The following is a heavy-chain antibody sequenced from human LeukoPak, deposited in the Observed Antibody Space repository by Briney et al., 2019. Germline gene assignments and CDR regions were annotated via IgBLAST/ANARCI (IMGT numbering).Heavy chain of an antibody. J-gene: IGHJ4*02. CDR2: IIPIFGTA. Sequence: SVKVSCKASGGTFISYAISWVRQAPGQGLEWMGGIIPIFGTANYAQKFQGRVTITADESTSTAYMELSSLRSEDTAVYYCARDRGYSGYDWPYYFDYWGQGTLVTVSS. D-gene: IGHD5-12*01. CDR1: GGTFISYA. CDR3: ARDRGYSGYDWPYYFDY. V-gene: IGHV1-69*13.